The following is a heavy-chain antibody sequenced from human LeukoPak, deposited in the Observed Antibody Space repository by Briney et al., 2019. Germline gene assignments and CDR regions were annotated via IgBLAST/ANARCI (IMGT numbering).Heavy chain of an antibody. CDR3: AKDSYSSSWYYFDY. V-gene: IGHV3-9*01. CDR2: ISWNSGSI. CDR1: GFTFDDSA. Sequence: PGGSLRLSCAASGFTFDDSAMHWVRQAPGKGLEWVSGISWNSGSIGYADSVKGRFTISRDNAKNSLYLQMNSLRAEDTALYYCAKDSYSSSWYYFDYWGQGTLVTVSS. D-gene: IGHD6-13*01. J-gene: IGHJ4*02.